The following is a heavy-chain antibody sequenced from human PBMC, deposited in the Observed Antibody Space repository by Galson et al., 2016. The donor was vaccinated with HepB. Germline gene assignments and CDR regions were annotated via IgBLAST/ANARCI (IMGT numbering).Heavy chain of an antibody. D-gene: IGHD3-16*01. CDR2: IYHSGST. CDR3: VRQPKLGTHLDY. V-gene: IGHV4-59*08. CDR1: GGSVSSHY. J-gene: IGHJ4*02. Sequence: SETLSLTCSVSGGSVSSHYWSWIRQPPGKGLEWIGYIYHSGSTNYNPSLNSRVTMSVDTSKKQFSLNLGSVTAADTAVYYCVRQPKLGTHLDYWGQGTLVTVSS.